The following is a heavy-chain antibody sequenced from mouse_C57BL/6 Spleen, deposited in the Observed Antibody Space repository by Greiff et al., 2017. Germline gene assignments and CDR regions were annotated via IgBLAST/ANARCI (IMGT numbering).Heavy chain of an antibody. D-gene: IGHD2-1*01. CDR3: ARSPNGNYVGDY. Sequence: VQLQQSGAELVKPGASVKISCKASGYAFSSYWMNWVKQRPGKGLEWIGQIYPGDGDTNYNGKFKGKATLTADKSSSTAYMQLSSLTSEDSAVYFCARSPNGNYVGDYWGQGTSVTVSS. CDR2: IYPGDGDT. J-gene: IGHJ4*01. CDR1: GYAFSSYW. V-gene: IGHV1-80*01.